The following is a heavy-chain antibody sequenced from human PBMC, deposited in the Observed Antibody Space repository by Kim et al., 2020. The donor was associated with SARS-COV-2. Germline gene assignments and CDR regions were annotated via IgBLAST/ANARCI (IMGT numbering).Heavy chain of an antibody. Sequence: YSKPSLKGRVTISVDTSKNQFSLQLRAVTAADTAVYYCARVPRNRNYESDFWGQGTLVTVTS. CDR3: ARVPRNRNYESDF. J-gene: IGHJ1*01. D-gene: IGHD1-7*01. V-gene: IGHV4-39*02.